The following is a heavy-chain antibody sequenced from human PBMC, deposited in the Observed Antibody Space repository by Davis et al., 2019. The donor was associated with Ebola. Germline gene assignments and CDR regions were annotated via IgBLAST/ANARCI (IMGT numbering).Heavy chain of an antibody. D-gene: IGHD3-10*01. V-gene: IGHV3-7*01. J-gene: IGHJ5*02. CDR2: IKQDGSEK. CDR1: AFTFSSYW. CDR3: ARVGWYGGNWFDP. Sequence: GGSLRLSCAASAFTFSSYWLSWVRQAPGKGLEWVANIKQDGSEKYYVDSVKGRFTISRDNAKNSLYLQMNSLRAEDTAVYYCARVGWYGGNWFDPWGQGTLVTVSS.